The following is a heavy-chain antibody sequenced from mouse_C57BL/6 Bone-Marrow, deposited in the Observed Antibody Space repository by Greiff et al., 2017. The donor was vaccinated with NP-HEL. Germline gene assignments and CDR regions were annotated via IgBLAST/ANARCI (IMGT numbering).Heavy chain of an antibody. V-gene: IGHV5-6*01. CDR3: ARHKIYYYRSSPPWFAY. J-gene: IGHJ3*01. CDR2: ISSGGSYT. Sequence: EVQVVESGGDLVKPGGSLKLSCAASGFTFSSYGMSWVRQTPDKRLEWVATISSGGSYTYYPDSVKGRFTISRDNAKNTLYLQMSSLKSEDTAMYYCARHKIYYYRSSPPWFAYWGQGTLVTVSA. D-gene: IGHD1-1*01. CDR1: GFTFSSYG.